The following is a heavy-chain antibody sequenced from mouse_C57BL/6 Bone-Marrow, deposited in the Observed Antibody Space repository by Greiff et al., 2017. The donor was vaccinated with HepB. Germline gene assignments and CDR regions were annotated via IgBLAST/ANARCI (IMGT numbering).Heavy chain of an antibody. CDR3: ARPARYYAMDY. Sequence: QVQLQQSGAELVKPGASVKLSCKASGYTFTEYTIHWVKQRSGQGLEWIGEIDPSDSYTNYNQKFKGKSTLTVDKSSSTAYMQLSSLTSEDAAVYYCARPARYYAMDYWGQGTSVTVSS. V-gene: IGHV1-69*01. CDR1: GYTFTEYT. J-gene: IGHJ4*01. CDR2: IDPSDSYT.